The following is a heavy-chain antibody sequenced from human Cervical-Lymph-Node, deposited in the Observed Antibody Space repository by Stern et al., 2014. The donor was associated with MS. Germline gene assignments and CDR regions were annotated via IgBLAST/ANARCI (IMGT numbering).Heavy chain of an antibody. CDR2: ISAGSGTP. J-gene: IGHJ4*02. Sequence: VQLVQSGTEVKKPGASLIVSCKASGYTFTSYGISWVRQAPGKGLEWVGWISAGSGTPKYAHNLRDRITLTRDTSTGTAYMELRTLRSEDTAVYYCARDKMHAFDYWGQGTLVSVSS. CDR1: GYTFTSYG. V-gene: IGHV1-18*01. CDR3: ARDKMHAFDY. D-gene: IGHD2-8*01.